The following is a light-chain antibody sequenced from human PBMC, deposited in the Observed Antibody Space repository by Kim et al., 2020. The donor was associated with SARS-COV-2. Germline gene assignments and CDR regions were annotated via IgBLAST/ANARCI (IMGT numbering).Light chain of an antibody. J-gene: IGKJ1*01. CDR3: QQYYSYPWT. V-gene: IGKV1-8*01. CDR1: QGISSY. Sequence: IRMTQSPSSLSASTGDRVTITCRASQGISSYLAWYQQKPGKAPKSLIYAASTLQSGVPSRFSGSGSGTDFTLTISCLQSEDFATYYCQQYYSYPWTFGQGTKVDIK. CDR2: AAS.